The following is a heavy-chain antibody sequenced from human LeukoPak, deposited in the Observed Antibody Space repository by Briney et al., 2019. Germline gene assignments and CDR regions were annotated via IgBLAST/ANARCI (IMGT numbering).Heavy chain of an antibody. CDR2: ISGSGGST. Sequence: GGSLRLSCAASGFTFSSYAMSWVRQAPGKGLEWVSAISGSGGSTYYADSVKGRFTISRDNSKNTLYLQMNSLRAEDTAVYYCAKDMGPGVMITFGGVIVNPNFDYWGQGTLVTVSS. CDR1: GFTFSSYA. D-gene: IGHD3-16*02. J-gene: IGHJ4*02. CDR3: AKDMGPGVMITFGGVIVNPNFDY. V-gene: IGHV3-23*01.